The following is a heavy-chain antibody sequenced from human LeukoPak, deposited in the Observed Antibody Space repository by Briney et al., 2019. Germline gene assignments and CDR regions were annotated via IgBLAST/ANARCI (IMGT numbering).Heavy chain of an antibody. Sequence: GGSLRLSCAASGFTFSSYAMHWVRQAPGKGLEWVAVISYDGSNKYYADSVKGRFTISRDNSKNTLYLQMNSLRAEDTAVYYCARAEAGIAVAGPYYYYGMDVWGQGTTVTVSS. CDR3: ARAEAGIAVAGPYYYYGMDV. V-gene: IGHV3-30*04. J-gene: IGHJ6*02. D-gene: IGHD6-19*01. CDR2: ISYDGSNK. CDR1: GFTFSSYA.